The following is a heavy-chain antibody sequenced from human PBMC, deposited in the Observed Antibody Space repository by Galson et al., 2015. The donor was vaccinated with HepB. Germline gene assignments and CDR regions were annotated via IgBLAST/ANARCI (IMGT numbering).Heavy chain of an antibody. D-gene: IGHD6-13*01. V-gene: IGHV3-11*06. CDR1: GFTFSDYY. CDR3: ARLYSSSWYGRYYFDY. CDR2: ISSSSSYT. J-gene: IGHJ4*02. Sequence: SLRLSCAASGFTFSDYYMSWIRQAPGKGLEWVSYISSSSSYTNYADSVKGRFTISRDNAKNSPYLQMNSLRAEDTAVYYCARLYSSSWYGRYYFDYWGQGTLVTVSS.